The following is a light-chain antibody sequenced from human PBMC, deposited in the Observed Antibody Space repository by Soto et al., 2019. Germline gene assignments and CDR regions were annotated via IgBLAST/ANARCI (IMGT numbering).Light chain of an antibody. CDR1: QSVSSN. V-gene: IGKV3-15*01. Sequence: EIVMTQSPATLSVSPGEKVTLSCRASQSVSSNLAWYQHKPGQAPRLLIYGASTRATGIPARFSGRGSGTEFTLTISSLQSEDSSVYYCQQCNDWPHTFGQGTKLEIK. CDR3: QQCNDWPHT. CDR2: GAS. J-gene: IGKJ2*01.